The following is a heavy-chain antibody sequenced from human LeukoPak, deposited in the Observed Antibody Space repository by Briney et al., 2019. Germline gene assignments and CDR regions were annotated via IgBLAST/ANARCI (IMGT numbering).Heavy chain of an antibody. D-gene: IGHD3-3*01. J-gene: IGHJ4*02. V-gene: IGHV4-61*02. CDR1: GGSISSGSYY. CDR2: IYTSGSA. CDR3: ARDLGFLEW. Sequence: SQTLSLTCTVSGGSISSGSYYWSWIRQPAGKGLEWIGRIYTSGSANYNPSLKSRVTISVDTSKNQFSLKLSSVTAADAAVYYWARDLGFLEWWGQGTPVTGSS.